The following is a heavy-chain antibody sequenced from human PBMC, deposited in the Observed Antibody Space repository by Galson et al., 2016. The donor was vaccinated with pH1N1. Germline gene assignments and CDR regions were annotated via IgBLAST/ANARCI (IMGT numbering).Heavy chain of an antibody. Sequence: QSGAEVKKPGESLKISCKGSGYIFSTFWIGWVRQMPGKGLEWMGIVYPGDSDTRYNPSFKGQVTISVDKSISTAYLQWSSLKASDSAIYFCARHQSSSDYYFFYNMDVWGQGTTVTVSS. D-gene: IGHD2/OR15-2a*01. CDR3: ARHQSSSDYYFFYNMDV. J-gene: IGHJ6*02. V-gene: IGHV5-51*01. CDR2: VYPGDSDT. CDR1: GYIFSTFW.